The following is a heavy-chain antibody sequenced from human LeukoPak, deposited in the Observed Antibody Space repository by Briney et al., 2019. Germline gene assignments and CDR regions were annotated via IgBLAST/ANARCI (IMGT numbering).Heavy chain of an antibody. CDR2: ISWNSGTI. D-gene: IGHD3-3*01. CDR3: TKCFTPLEWYSYGLDV. J-gene: IGHJ6*02. V-gene: IGHV3-9*01. Sequence: GGSLRLSRAASGFTFDNYAMHWVRQAPGKGLEWVSSISWNSGTIAYADSVKGRFTISRDNAKNSLYLQMNSLKAEDTALYYCTKCFTPLEWYSYGLDVWGRGTTVTVSS. CDR1: GFTFDNYA.